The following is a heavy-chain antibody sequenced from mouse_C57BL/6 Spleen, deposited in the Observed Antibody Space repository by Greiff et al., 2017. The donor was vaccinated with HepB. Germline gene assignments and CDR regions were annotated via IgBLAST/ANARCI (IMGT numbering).Heavy chain of an antibody. Sequence: QVQLQQSGAELAKPGASVKLSCKASGYTFTSYWMHWVKQRPGQGLEWIGYINPSSGYTKYNQKVKDKATLTADKSSSTAYMQLSSLTYEDSAVYYCARRATVVECYAMDYWGQGTSFTVSS. CDR3: ARRATVVECYAMDY. V-gene: IGHV1-7*01. D-gene: IGHD1-1*01. J-gene: IGHJ4*01. CDR2: INPSSGYT. CDR1: GYTFTSYW.